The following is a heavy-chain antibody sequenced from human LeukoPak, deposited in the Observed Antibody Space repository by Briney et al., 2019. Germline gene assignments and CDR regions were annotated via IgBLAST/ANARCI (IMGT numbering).Heavy chain of an antibody. CDR1: SGSISSSNYY. V-gene: IGHV4-39*01. Sequence: LQTLSLTCTVSSGSISSSNYYSGWVRQPPGKGLEWIGSIYYGGSTYYDPSLKSRVTISVDTSKNQFSLKLTSVTAADTAVYFGGSGAFYYYMDVWGKGTTVTVS. D-gene: IGHD1-26*01. J-gene: IGHJ6*03. CDR3: GSGAFYYYMDV. CDR2: IYYGGST.